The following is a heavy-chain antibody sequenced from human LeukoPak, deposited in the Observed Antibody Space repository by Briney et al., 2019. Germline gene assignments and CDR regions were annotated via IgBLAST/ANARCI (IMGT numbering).Heavy chain of an antibody. CDR2: IKQDGSEK. CDR3: ARGGEWEPGPFDI. V-gene: IGHV3-7*01. D-gene: IGHD1-26*01. CDR1: GFTFSYYW. J-gene: IGHJ3*02. Sequence: GGSLRLSCAASGFTFSYYWMTWVRQAPGEGLEWVANIKQDGSEKYYVDSVKGRFTVSRDNSKNTLYLQMNSLRAEDTAVYYCARGGEWEPGPFDIWGQGTMVTVSS.